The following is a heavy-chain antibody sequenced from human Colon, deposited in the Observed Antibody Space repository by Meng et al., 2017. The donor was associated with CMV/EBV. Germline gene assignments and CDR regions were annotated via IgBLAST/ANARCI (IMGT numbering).Heavy chain of an antibody. D-gene: IGHD2-2*02. J-gene: IGHJ6*02. CDR3: ARALGYCSSTSCYSGGYGMDV. CDR1: GFTSGLPFSVYW. CDR2: INQDGSQK. V-gene: IGHV3-7*01. Sequence: GGSLRLSCAASGFTSGLPFSVYWMNWVRQAPGKGLECVANINQDGSQKYYVDSVKGRFTISRDNAKNSLYLQMNSLRAEDTAVYYCARALGYCSSTSCYSGGYGMDVWGQGTTVTVSS.